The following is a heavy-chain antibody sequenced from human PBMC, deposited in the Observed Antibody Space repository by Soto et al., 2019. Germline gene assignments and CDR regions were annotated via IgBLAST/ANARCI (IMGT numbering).Heavy chain of an antibody. V-gene: IGHV3-11*01. CDR3: ARCDFWSGYRNYYFAY. D-gene: IGHD3-3*01. CDR1: GFPFSDYY. Sequence: GGSLRLSCASSGFPFSDYYMSWVRQAPGKGLEWVSCIGSSGSKTYYADSVKGRFSISRDNAKNSLYLQMNSLRAEDTAVYYCARCDFWSGYRNYYFAYWGQGTLVTVSS. J-gene: IGHJ4*02. CDR2: IGSSGSKT.